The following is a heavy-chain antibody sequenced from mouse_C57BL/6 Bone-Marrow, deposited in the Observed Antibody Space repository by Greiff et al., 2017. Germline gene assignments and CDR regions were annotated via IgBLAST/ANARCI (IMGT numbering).Heavy chain of an antibody. CDR3: ARFFDYDWFAY. D-gene: IGHD2-4*01. Sequence: VQLQQSGAELARPGASVKLSCKASGYTFTSYGISWVKQRTGQGLEWIGEIYPRSGNTYYNEKFKGKATLTADKSSSTAYMELRSLTSEDSAVYFCARFFDYDWFAYWGQGTLVTVSA. CDR1: GYTFTSYG. J-gene: IGHJ3*01. CDR2: IYPRSGNT. V-gene: IGHV1-81*01.